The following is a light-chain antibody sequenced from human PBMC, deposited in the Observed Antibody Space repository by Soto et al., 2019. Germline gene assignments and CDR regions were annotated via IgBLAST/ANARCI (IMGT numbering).Light chain of an antibody. J-gene: IGKJ1*01. CDR2: GAS. CDR3: QQYGSSPWT. Sequence: ELVLTQSPGTLSLSPGERATLSCRASQSVSSSYLAWYQQKPGQAPRPLIYGASSRAIGIPDRFSGSGSGTDFTLTISRLEPEDFAVYYCQQYGSSPWTSGQGTKVDIK. CDR1: QSVSSSY. V-gene: IGKV3-20*01.